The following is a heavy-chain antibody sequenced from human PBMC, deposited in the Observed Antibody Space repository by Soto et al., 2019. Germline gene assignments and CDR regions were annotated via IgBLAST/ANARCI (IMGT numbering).Heavy chain of an antibody. CDR1: GFTFDDYA. V-gene: IGHV3-9*01. CDR3: AKDRNIVATITGAFDI. Sequence: HPGGSLRLSCAASGFTFDDYAMHWVRQAPGKGLEWVSGISWNSGSIGYADSVKGRFTISRDNAKNSLYLQMNSLRAEDTALYYCAKDRNIVATITGAFDIWGQGTMVTVSS. CDR2: ISWNSGSI. D-gene: IGHD5-12*01. J-gene: IGHJ3*02.